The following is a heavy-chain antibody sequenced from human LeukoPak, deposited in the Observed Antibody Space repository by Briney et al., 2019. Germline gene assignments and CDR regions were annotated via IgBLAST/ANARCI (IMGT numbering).Heavy chain of an antibody. CDR1: GYTFTSYD. Sequence: ASVKVSCKASGYTFTSYDINWVRQATGQGLEWMGWMNPNRGNTGYAQKFQGRVTMTRNTSISTAYMELSSLRSEDTAVYYCARDIVVVPAAIEANQKYYYYYGMDVWGQGTTVTVSS. V-gene: IGHV1-8*01. J-gene: IGHJ6*02. CDR2: MNPNRGNT. CDR3: ARDIVVVPAAIEANQKYYYYYGMDV. D-gene: IGHD2-2*01.